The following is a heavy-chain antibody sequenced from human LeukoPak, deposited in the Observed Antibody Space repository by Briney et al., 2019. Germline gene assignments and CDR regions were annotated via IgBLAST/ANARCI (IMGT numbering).Heavy chain of an antibody. J-gene: IGHJ4*02. Sequence: ASVKDSSKQPLDPFMMIKPCTVPEAPGQGLEWMGWINPHSGDTRYAQKFQGRVTMTRDTSINTAYMELSSLRSDDTAVYDCARGQTYSWGLDDWGQGTLVTVSS. CDR2: INPHSGDT. V-gene: IGHV1-2*02. D-gene: IGHD2-15*01. CDR1: LDPFMMIK. CDR3: ARGQTYSWGLDD.